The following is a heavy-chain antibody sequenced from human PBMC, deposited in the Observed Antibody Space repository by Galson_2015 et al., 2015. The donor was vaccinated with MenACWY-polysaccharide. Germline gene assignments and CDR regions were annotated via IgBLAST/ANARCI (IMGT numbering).Heavy chain of an antibody. Sequence: SLRLSCAVSGFTFTDYYMNWIRQAPGKGLEWVSYISSSGRTIYYADSVKGRFTLSRDNAKNSLYLQMNSLRAEDTAVYYCAREAVVGAFDIWGQGTMVTVSS. V-gene: IGHV3-11*01. CDR2: ISSSGRTI. CDR1: GFTFTDYY. J-gene: IGHJ3*02. CDR3: AREAVVGAFDI. D-gene: IGHD4-23*01.